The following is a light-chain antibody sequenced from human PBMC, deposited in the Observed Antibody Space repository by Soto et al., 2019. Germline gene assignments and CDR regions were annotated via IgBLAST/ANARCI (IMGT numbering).Light chain of an antibody. CDR2: EVS. V-gene: IGLV2-14*01. CDR3: SSYTSSSTLV. Sequence: QSALTQPASVSGSPGQSITISCTGTSSDVGRYNYVSWYQHHPGKAPKLMIYEVSNRPSGISNRFSGSKSGYTASLTISGLQAEDEADYYCSSYTSSSTLVFGGGTKLTVL. J-gene: IGLJ3*02. CDR1: SSDVGRYNY.